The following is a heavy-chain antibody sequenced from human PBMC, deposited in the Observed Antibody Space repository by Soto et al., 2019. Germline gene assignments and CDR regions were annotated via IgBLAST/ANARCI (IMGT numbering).Heavy chain of an antibody. D-gene: IGHD3-3*01. CDR2: IYYSGST. CDR3: ARALWDDFWSRLYYFDY. J-gene: IGHJ4*02. CDR1: GGSVSSGSYY. V-gene: IGHV4-61*01. Sequence: KPSETLSLTCTVSGGSVSSGSYYWSWIRQPPGKGLEWIGYIYYSGSTNYNPSLKSRVTISVDTSKNQFSLKLSSVTAADTAVYYCARALWDDFWSRLYYFDYWGQGTLVTVSS.